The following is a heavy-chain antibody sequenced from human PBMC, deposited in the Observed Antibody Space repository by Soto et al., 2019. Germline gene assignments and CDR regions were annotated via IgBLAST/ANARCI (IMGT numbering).Heavy chain of an antibody. V-gene: IGHV3-30-3*01. Sequence: QVQLAESGGGVVQPGRSLRLSCAASGFTFSSYAMHWVRQAPGKGLEWVAVISYDGSNKYYADSVKGRFTISRDNSKNTLYLQMNSLRAEDTAVYYCARDQGLDYWGQGTLVTVSS. CDR3: ARDQGLDY. CDR2: ISYDGSNK. CDR1: GFTFSSYA. J-gene: IGHJ4*02.